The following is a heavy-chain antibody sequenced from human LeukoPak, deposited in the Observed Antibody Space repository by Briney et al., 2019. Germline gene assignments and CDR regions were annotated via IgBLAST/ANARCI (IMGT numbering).Heavy chain of an antibody. V-gene: IGHV3-48*03. CDR3: ARPALYLHGDFPRV. Sequence: TGGSLRLSCTVSGFIFSNTEMNWVRQAPAKGLEGVSFISSSGGVTNYADSVKGRFTISRDNAKKSLSLQMNSLTAEDTAVYYCARPALYLHGDFPRVWGRGTTVIVSS. CDR2: ISSSGGVT. CDR1: GFIFSNTE. J-gene: IGHJ6*04. D-gene: IGHD4-17*01.